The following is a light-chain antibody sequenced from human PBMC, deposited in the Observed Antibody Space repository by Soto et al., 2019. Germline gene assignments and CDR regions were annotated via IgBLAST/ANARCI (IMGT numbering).Light chain of an antibody. CDR1: TSDVRKSHI. V-gene: IGLV2-23*02. J-gene: IGLJ3*02. CDR2: EVT. CDR3: WSYVGSTNVRV. Sequence: QSALTQPASVSGSPGQSITISCNGTTSDVRKSHIVSWYQQHPGKAPKLIIYEVTERPSGVSSRFSGSRSGNTASLTISGLQAEDEDDYFCWSYVGSTNVRVFGGGTKLTVL.